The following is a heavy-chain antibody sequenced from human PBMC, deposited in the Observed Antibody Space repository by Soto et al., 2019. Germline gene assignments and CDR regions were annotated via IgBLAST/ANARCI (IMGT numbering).Heavy chain of an antibody. CDR1: GVSMSGYY. CDR2: IYHSGST. CDR3: ARRKTDGYNFDY. Sequence: QVQLQESGPGLVKPSETLSLTCTVSGVSMSGYYWSWIRQPPGKGLEWIGYIYHSGSTNYNPSLKSRVTLSVDTSKNQFSLKLTSVTAADTAMYYCARRKTDGYNFDYWGQGTLVTASS. J-gene: IGHJ4*02. V-gene: IGHV4-59*08. D-gene: IGHD5-12*01.